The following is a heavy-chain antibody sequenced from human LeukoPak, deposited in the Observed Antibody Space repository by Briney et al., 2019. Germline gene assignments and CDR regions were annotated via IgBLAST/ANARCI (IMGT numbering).Heavy chain of an antibody. CDR1: AYIFGSSW. Sequence: GESLKISRTGSAYIFGSSWIAWVRQMPEKGLEWMGLIYPGDSDTIYSPSFQGQVTISADMSISTAYLQWSSLKASDTAMYYCARRSADAFDIWGQGTMVTVSS. CDR2: IYPGDSDT. CDR3: ARRSADAFDI. V-gene: IGHV5-51*01. D-gene: IGHD6-25*01. J-gene: IGHJ3*02.